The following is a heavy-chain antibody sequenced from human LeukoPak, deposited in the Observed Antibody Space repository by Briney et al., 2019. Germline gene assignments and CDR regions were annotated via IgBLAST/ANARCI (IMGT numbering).Heavy chain of an antibody. CDR3: ATGPLLGVVITYFDY. V-gene: IGHV1-24*01. CDR2: FDPEGGET. D-gene: IGHD3-22*01. J-gene: IGHJ4*02. CDR1: GYTLTELS. Sequence: ASVKVSCKVSGYTLTELSMHWVRQAPGKGLEWMGGFDPEGGETIYAQKFQGRVTMTEDTSTDTAYMELSSLRSEDTAVYYCATGPLLGVVITYFDYWGQGTLVTVSS.